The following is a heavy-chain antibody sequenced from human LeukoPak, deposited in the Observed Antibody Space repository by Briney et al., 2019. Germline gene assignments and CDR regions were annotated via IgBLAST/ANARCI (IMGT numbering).Heavy chain of an antibody. CDR3: ARGVTTPLDYYYYYMDV. J-gene: IGHJ6*03. CDR1: GGSISSGSYY. V-gene: IGHV4-61*02. CDR2: IYTSGST. Sequence: SETLSLTXTVSGGSISSGSYYWSWIRQPAGKGLEWIGRIYTSGSTNYNPSLKSRVTISVDTSKNQFSLKLSSVTAADTAVYYCARGVTTPLDYYYYYMDVWGKGTTVTVSS. D-gene: IGHD4-11*01.